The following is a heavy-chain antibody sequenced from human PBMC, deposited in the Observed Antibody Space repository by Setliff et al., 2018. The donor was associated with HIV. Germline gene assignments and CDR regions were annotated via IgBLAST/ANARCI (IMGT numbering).Heavy chain of an antibody. Sequence: ASVKVSCKASGYTFTSYGISWVRQAPGQGLEWMAWINSASGGTNYAQNFQGRVTVTRDTSINTVYLELSGLTSDDSAVYYCSRYLVVVPVAVGGLDVWGQGTTVTVSS. CDR1: GYTFTSYG. V-gene: IGHV1-2*02. CDR3: SRYLVVVPVAVGGLDV. J-gene: IGHJ6*02. D-gene: IGHD2-2*01. CDR2: INSASGGT.